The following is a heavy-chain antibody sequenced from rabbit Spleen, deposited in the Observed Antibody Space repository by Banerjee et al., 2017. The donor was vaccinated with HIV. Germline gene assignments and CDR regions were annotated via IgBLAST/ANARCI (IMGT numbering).Heavy chain of an antibody. Sequence: QEQLVESGGGLVRPEGSLKLSCTASGFSFSNKAVMCWVRQAPGKGLQWIACIDAGNSGSTYSATWAKGRFTLSKTSSTTVTLQMTSLTAADTATYFCARDLVVAIGWNFNLWGQGTLVTVS. CDR2: IDAGNSGST. J-gene: IGHJ4*01. V-gene: IGHV1S45*01. D-gene: IGHD3-3*01. CDR1: GFSFSNKAV. CDR3: ARDLVVAIGWNFNL.